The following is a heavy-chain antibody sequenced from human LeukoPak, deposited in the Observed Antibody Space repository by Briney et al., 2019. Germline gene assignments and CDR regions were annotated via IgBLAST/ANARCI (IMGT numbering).Heavy chain of an antibody. J-gene: IGHJ4*02. V-gene: IGHV4-4*02. CDR3: ARVGYDFWGNSPFDY. Sequence: SETLSLTCAVSGGSISSSNWWSWVRQPPGKGLEWIGEIYHSGSTNYNPSLKSRVTISVDKSKNQFSLKLSSVTAADTAVYYCARVGYDFWGNSPFDYWGQGTLVTVSS. CDR1: GGSISSSNW. CDR2: IYHSGST. D-gene: IGHD3-3*01.